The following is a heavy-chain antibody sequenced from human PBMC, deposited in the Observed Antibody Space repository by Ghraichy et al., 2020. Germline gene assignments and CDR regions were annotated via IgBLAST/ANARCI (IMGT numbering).Heavy chain of an antibody. V-gene: IGHV1-69*13. CDR3: ARYSYWSGGGNYFDY. CDR2: IIPIFGTA. J-gene: IGHJ4*02. Sequence: SVKVSCKASGGTFSSYAISWVRQAPGQGLEWMGGIIPIFGTANYAQKFQGRVTITADESTSTAYMELSSLRSEDTAVYYCARYSYWSGGGNYFDYWGQGTLVTVSS. D-gene: IGHD3-3*01. CDR1: GGTFSSYA.